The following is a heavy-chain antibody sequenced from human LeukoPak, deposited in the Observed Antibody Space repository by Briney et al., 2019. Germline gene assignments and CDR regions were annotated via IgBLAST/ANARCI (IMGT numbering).Heavy chain of an antibody. D-gene: IGHD1-26*01. V-gene: IGHV4-59*01. CDR3: ARTRIVGATYAFDI. J-gene: IGHJ3*02. CDR2: IYYSGST. Sequence: TSETLSLTCTVSGGSISSYYWSWIRQPPGKGLEWIGYIYYSGSTNYNPSLKSRVTISVDTSKNQFSLKLSSVTAADTAVYYCARTRIVGATYAFDIWGQGTMVTVSS. CDR1: GGSISSYY.